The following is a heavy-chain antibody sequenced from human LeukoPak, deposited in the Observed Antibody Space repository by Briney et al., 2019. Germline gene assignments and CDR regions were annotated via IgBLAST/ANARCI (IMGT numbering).Heavy chain of an antibody. Sequence: GESLKISCKGSGYSFTTYWIGWVRQMPGKGLEWMGMINPGDSDTRYSPSFQGQVTISADKSLSTAYLQWSSLKASDTAMYYCARPAVAGYAVYFDYWGQGTLVTVSS. J-gene: IGHJ4*02. V-gene: IGHV5-51*01. D-gene: IGHD6-19*01. CDR2: INPGDSDT. CDR1: GYSFTTYW. CDR3: ARPAVAGYAVYFDY.